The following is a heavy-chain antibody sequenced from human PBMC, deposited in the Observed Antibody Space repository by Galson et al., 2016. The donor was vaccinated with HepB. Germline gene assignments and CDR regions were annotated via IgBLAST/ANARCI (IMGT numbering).Heavy chain of an antibody. J-gene: IGHJ1*01. V-gene: IGHV5-10-1*01. CDR1: GYSFTTYW. D-gene: IGHD2-15*01. CDR3: ARDPGYCSPSGCPRGPR. CDR2: IDPSDSYT. Sequence: QSGAEVKKPGESLRISCKGSGYSFTTYWISWVRQVPGKGLEWMGRIDPSDSYTKYSPSFQGHVTISTDRSISTAYLQWSSLKASDTAMYYCARDPGYCSPSGCPRGPRWGQGTLVTYSS.